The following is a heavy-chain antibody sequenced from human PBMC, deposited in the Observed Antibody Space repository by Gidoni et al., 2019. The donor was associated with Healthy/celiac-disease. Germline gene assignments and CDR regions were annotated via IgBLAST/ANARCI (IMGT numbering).Heavy chain of an antibody. CDR2: IGGSGGST. CDR3: AASSGAYYYYGMDV. CDR1: GFTFRSYA. J-gene: IGHJ6*02. Sequence: EVQLLESGGGLVQPGGSLRLSCAASGFTFRSYAMSWVRQAPGKGLEGVSAIGGSGGSTYYADSVKGRFTISRDNSKNTLYLQMNSLRAEDTAVYYCAASSGAYYYYGMDVWGQGTTVTVSS. V-gene: IGHV3-23*01. D-gene: IGHD3-10*01.